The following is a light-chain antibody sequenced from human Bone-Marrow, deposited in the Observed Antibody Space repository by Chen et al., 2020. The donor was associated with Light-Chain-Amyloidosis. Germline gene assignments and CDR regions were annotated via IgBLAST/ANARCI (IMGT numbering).Light chain of an antibody. CDR3: QQYGTSPLT. Sequence: EIVLKQSPGTLSLSPGEGANLSCRASQTISSNYLTWYQQKFGQAPRLLMYGSSSRATGIPDRFTGSGSGTDFTLTINRLEPEDFAMYYCQQYGTSPLTSGGGTKVEIK. J-gene: IGKJ4*01. V-gene: IGKV3-20*01. CDR2: GSS. CDR1: QTISSNY.